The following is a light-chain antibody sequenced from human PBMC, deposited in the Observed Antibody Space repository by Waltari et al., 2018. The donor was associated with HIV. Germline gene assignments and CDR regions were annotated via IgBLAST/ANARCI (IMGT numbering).Light chain of an antibody. CDR1: SSDVGGYNY. CDR3: CSYADKYTWV. V-gene: IGLV2-11*01. J-gene: IGLJ3*02. CDR2: AVN. Sequence: QSALTQPRSMSGSPGQSVTISCTGTSSDVGGYNYVSWYQQHPGKAPNLMIFAVNKRPAGVPDRVSGSKSGNTASLTISGLQAEDEADYYCCSYADKYTWVFGGGTKLAVL.